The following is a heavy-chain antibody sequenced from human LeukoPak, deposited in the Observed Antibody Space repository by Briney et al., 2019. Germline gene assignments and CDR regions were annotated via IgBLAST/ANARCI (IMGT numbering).Heavy chain of an antibody. D-gene: IGHD6-19*01. CDR2: ISYDGSNK. V-gene: IGHV3-30*18. CDR3: AKVGAVAGTDYYYYGMDV. CDR1: GFTFSSYG. J-gene: IGHJ6*04. Sequence: PGGSLRLSCAASGFTFSSYGMHWVRQAPGKGLEWVSVISYDGSNKYYADSVKGRFTISRDNSKNTLYLQMNSLRAEDTAVYYCAKVGAVAGTDYYYYGMDVWGKGTTVTVSS.